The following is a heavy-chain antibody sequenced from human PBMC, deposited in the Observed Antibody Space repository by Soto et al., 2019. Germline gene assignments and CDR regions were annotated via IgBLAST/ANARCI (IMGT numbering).Heavy chain of an antibody. D-gene: IGHD6-13*01. V-gene: IGHV4-31*03. CDR3: ARGYRNWFDP. CDR1: GGSFSSGGYY. Sequence: QVHLQESGPGLVKPSQTVSLTCNVSGGSFSSGGYYLTWVRQHPGKGLEWIGNIFYSGSSYYNPSIKSRLNLSVDTSKNQFSLKLSSVTAADTAVYSCARGYRNWFDPWGQGTLVTVSS. J-gene: IGHJ5*02. CDR2: IFYSGSS.